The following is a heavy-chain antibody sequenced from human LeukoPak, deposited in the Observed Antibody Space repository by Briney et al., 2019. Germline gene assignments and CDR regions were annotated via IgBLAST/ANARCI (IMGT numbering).Heavy chain of an antibody. J-gene: IGHJ4*02. CDR2: IYYSGST. D-gene: IGHD2/OR15-2a*01. CDR3: ARGTRINYFDD. V-gene: IGHV4-59*08. CDR1: FGSINSYY. Sequence: SETLSLTCTVSFGSINSYYWSWIRHPPGKGLELIGYIYYSGSTNYNPSLKSRVTISVDTSKNQFSLKLSSVTAADTAIYYCARGTRINYFDDWGQGTLVTVSS.